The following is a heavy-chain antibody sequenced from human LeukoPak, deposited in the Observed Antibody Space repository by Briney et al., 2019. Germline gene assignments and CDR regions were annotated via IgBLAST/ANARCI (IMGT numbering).Heavy chain of an antibody. CDR3: ARDWIYYYYGMDV. CDR1: GFTVSSSY. V-gene: IGHV3-66*01. D-gene: IGHD2-2*03. CDR2: IYSGGST. J-gene: IGHJ6*02. Sequence: GGSLRLSCAASGFTVSSSYMSWVRQAPGKGLEWVSVIYSGGSTYYADSVKGRFTISRDNSKNTLYLQMNSLRAEDTAVYYCARDWIYYYYGMDVWGQGTTVTVSS.